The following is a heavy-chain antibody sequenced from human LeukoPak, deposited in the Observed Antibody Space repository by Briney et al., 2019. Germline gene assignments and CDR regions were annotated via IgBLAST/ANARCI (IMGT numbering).Heavy chain of an antibody. Sequence: PGGSLRLSCAASGFTFSSYGMHWVRQAPGKGLEWAAFIRYDGSNKYYADSVKGRFTISRDNSKNTLYLQMNSLRAEDTAVYYCAAYYYGSGSYLHWGQGTLVTVSS. CDR2: IRYDGSNK. CDR1: GFTFSSYG. CDR3: AAYYYGSGSYLH. V-gene: IGHV3-30*02. J-gene: IGHJ4*02. D-gene: IGHD3-10*01.